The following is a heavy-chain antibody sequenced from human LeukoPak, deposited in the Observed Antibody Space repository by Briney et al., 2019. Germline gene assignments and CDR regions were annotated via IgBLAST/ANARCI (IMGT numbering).Heavy chain of an antibody. CDR2: ISYDGINK. CDR3: ARESQWSVDY. J-gene: IGHJ4*02. V-gene: IGHV3-30*03. Sequence: QPGRSLRLSCAASGFTFSSYGMHWVRQAPGKGLEWVAFISYDGINKCYADSVKGRFTISRDNSKNTLYLQMNSLRDEDTAIYYCARESQWSVDYWGQGTLVTVSS. CDR1: GFTFSSYG. D-gene: IGHD2-15*01.